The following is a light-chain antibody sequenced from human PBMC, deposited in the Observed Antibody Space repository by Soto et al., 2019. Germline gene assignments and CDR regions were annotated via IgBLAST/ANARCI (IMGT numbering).Light chain of an antibody. J-gene: IGKJ4*01. CDR1: QSISSY. Sequence: DIQMTQSPSSLSASVGDRVTITCRASQSISSYLNWYQQKPGKAPKLLIYAASSLQSGVPSRFSGSGSGTDFTLTISSLQPEDFATYYXXXXXXXXXLTVXXGTKVDIK. CDR2: AAS. V-gene: IGKV1-39*01. CDR3: XXXXXXXXLT.